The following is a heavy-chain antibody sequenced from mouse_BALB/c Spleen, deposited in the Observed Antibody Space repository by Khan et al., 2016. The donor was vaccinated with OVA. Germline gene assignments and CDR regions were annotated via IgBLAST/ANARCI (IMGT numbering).Heavy chain of an antibody. J-gene: IGHJ3*01. V-gene: IGHV2-6-7*01. D-gene: IGHD1-2*01. CDR2: IWGDGNT. Sequence: QMQLEESGPGLVAPSQSLSITCTVSGFSLTGYGVNWVRQPPGKGLEWLGMIWGDGNTDYNSALKSRLNISKDNSTSQVFLKINSLQIDDTARYYCAREGKYYGDWFAYWGQGTLVTVSA. CDR3: AREGKYYGDWFAY. CDR1: GFSLTGYG.